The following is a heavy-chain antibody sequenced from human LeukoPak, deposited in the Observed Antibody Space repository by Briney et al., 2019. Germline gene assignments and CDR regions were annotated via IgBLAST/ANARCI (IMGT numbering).Heavy chain of an antibody. CDR3: ARGYDYGDYVGDFDY. V-gene: IGHV1-69*13. J-gene: IGHJ4*02. Sequence: GASVKVSCKASGGTFSSYAISWVRQAPGQGLEWMGGIIPIFGTANYAQKFQGRVTITADESTSTAYMELSSLRSEDTAVYYCARGYDYGDYVGDFDYWGQGTLVTVSS. CDR1: GGTFSSYA. D-gene: IGHD4-17*01. CDR2: IIPIFGTA.